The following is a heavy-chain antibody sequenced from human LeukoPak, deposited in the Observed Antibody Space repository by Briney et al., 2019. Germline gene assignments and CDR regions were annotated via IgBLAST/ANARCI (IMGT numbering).Heavy chain of an antibody. Sequence: GGSLRLSCVASGFTFNNYAMTWVRQAPGKGLEWVSAISGSGYSTYYADSLKGRFTISRDNAKNSVFLQMNSLRADDTVVYYCVVASLTRVFDFWGQGTLVTVSS. CDR2: ISGSGYST. CDR1: GFTFNNYA. J-gene: IGHJ4*02. CDR3: VVASLTRVFDF. V-gene: IGHV3-23*01. D-gene: IGHD2-21*01.